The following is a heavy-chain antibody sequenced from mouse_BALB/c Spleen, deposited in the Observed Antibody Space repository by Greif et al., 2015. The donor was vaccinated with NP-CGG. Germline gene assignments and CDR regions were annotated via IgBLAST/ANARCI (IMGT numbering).Heavy chain of an antibody. CDR1: GYTFTDYY. CDR3: ARRTGTEAMDY. D-gene: IGHD4-1*01. Sequence: LVESGPELVKPGASVKMSCKASGYTFTDYYINWVKQKPGQGLEWIGWIYPGSGNTKYNEKFKGKATLTVDTSSSTAYMQLSSLTSEDTAVYFCARRTGTEAMDYWGQGTSVTVSS. CDR2: IYPGSGNT. V-gene: IGHV1-84*02. J-gene: IGHJ4*01.